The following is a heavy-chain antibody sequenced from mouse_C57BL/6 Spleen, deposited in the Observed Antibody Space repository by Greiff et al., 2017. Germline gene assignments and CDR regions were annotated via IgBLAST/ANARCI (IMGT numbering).Heavy chain of an antibody. D-gene: IGHD1-1*01. CDR1: GYTFTGYW. Sequence: QVQLQQSGAELMKPGASVKLSCKATGYTFTGYWIEWVKQRPGHGLEWIGEILPGSGSTNYNEKFKGKATFTADTSSNTAYMQLSSLTTEDSAIYYCARGGYYGSSYGDYYAMDYWGQGTSVTVSS. CDR3: ARGGYYGSSYGDYYAMDY. V-gene: IGHV1-9*01. J-gene: IGHJ4*01. CDR2: ILPGSGST.